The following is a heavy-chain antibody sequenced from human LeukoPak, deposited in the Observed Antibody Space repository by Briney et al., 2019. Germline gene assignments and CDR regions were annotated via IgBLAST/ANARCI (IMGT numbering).Heavy chain of an antibody. CDR1: GGSFSGYY. CDR2: INHSGST. J-gene: IGHJ4*02. Sequence: TSETLSLTCAVYGGSFSGYYWSWIRQPPGKGLEWIGEINHSGSTNYNPSLKSRVTISVDTSKNQFFLKLSSVTAADTAVYYCARGKSMVLFDYWGQGALVTVSS. V-gene: IGHV4-34*01. CDR3: ARGKSMVLFDY. D-gene: IGHD2-8*01.